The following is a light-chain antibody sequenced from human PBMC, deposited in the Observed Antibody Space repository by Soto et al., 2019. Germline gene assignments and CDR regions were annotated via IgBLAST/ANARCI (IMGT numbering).Light chain of an antibody. CDR1: HSVGSN. Sequence: IVMPQSPATLSVSPGERATLSCRASHSVGSNVAWYQQKPGQGPRLLIYGASSRATGIPARVSGSGSGTDFTPTISSLQSDDVGIYYCQQYNERPPWTFGQGTKV. CDR2: GAS. CDR3: QQYNERPPWT. V-gene: IGKV3-15*01. J-gene: IGKJ1*01.